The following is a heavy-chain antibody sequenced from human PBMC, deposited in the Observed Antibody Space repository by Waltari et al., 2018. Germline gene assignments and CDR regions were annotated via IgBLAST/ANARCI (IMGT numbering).Heavy chain of an antibody. CDR3: ARLLTIFGVDY. CDR1: GYSISSGYH. J-gene: IGHJ4*02. Sequence: QVQLQESGPGLVKPSETLSLTCAVSGYSISSGYHWGWIRQPPGKGLEWIGSIYHSESTYYNPSLKSRVTISVDTSKNQFSLKLSSVTAADTAVYYCARLLTIFGVDYWGQGTLVTVSS. CDR2: IYHSEST. D-gene: IGHD3-3*01. V-gene: IGHV4-38-2*01.